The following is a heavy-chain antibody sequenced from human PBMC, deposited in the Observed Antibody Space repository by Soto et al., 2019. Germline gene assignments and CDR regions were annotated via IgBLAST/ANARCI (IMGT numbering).Heavy chain of an antibody. D-gene: IGHD3-22*01. CDR2: ISAYNGNT. CDR3: AGDPHYYDSSGGNFDY. V-gene: IGHV1-18*01. J-gene: IGHJ4*02. Sequence: QVQLVQSGAEVKKPGASVKVSCKASGYTFTSYGISWVRQAPGQGLEWMGWISAYNGNTNYAQKLQGRVTMTTDTSTSTAYMELRSLRSDDTAVYYFAGDPHYYDSSGGNFDYWGQGTLVTVSS. CDR1: GYTFTSYG.